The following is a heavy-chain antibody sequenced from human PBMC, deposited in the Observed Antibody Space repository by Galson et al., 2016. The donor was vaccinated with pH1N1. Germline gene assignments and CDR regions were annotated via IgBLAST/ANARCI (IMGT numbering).Heavy chain of an antibody. J-gene: IGHJ6*03. D-gene: IGHD2-15*01. CDR3: AKGAGGAQIYYMDV. V-gene: IGHV3-23*01. Sequence: SLRLSCAASGFTFSSFAMTWVRQAPGKGLDWVSTISGSGDITNFGDSVKGRFTISRDNSKNTLYLEMNSLRAEDSAVYFCAKGAGGAQIYYMDVWGKGTTVTVAS. CDR1: GFTFSSFA. CDR2: ISGSGDIT.